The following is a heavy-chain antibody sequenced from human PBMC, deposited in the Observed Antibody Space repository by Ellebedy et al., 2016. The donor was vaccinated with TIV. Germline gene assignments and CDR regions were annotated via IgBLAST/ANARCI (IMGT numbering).Heavy chain of an antibody. Sequence: SETLSPTCTLPGGSISSSSYYWGWIRQPPGKGLEWIGSIYYSGSTYYNPSLKSRVTISVDTSKNQFSMKLSSVTAADTAVYYCARHGRGSSSGIQSYYYGMDVWGQGTTVTVSS. CDR1: GGSISSSSYY. V-gene: IGHV4-39*01. D-gene: IGHD6-6*01. CDR2: IYYSGST. J-gene: IGHJ6*02. CDR3: ARHGRGSSSGIQSYYYGMDV.